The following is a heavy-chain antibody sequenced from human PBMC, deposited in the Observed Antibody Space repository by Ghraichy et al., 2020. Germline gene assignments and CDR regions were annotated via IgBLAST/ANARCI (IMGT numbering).Heavy chain of an antibody. D-gene: IGHD6-13*01. CDR2: IYHSGST. CDR1: GYSISSGYY. V-gene: IGHV4-38-2*01. Sequence: SQTLSLTCAVSGYSISSGYYWGWIRQPPGKGLEWIGSIYHSGSTYYNPSLKSRVTISVDTSKNQFSLKLSSVTAADTAVYYCARVRPAAGCDYWGQGTLVTVSS. J-gene: IGHJ4*02. CDR3: ARVRPAAGCDY.